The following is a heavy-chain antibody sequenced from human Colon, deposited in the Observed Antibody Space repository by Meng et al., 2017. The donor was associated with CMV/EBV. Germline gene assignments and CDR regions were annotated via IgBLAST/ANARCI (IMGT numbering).Heavy chain of an antibody. CDR3: ARDPAAAHTGAYFDL. CDR1: GYSLTTNY. CDR2: INPSNGAT. Sequence: ASVKVSCKASGYSLTTNYIHWMRQAPGQGFEWMGIINPSNGATGYAQKFQGTITMTRDTSTGTVYLELRSLKYEDTAVYHCARDPAAAHTGAYFDLWGQGTPVTVSS. V-gene: IGHV1-46*01. J-gene: IGHJ4*02. D-gene: IGHD6-13*01.